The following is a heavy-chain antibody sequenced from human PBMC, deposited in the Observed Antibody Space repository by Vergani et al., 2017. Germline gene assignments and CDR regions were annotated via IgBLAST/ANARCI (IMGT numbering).Heavy chain of an antibody. J-gene: IGHJ5*02. V-gene: IGHV3-72*01. CDR3: ATLPLQTRQQVTS. D-gene: IGHD6-13*01. CDR1: GESFSGQY. CDR2: SRNKARSYTT. Sequence: VHLQQWGTGLLKPSETLSLTCEVQGESFSGQYWSWIRQPPGKGLEWVGRSRNKARSYTTEYSASVKGRFTISRDDSRNSLYLQMNSLKTEDTAVYYCATLPLQTRQQVTSWGQETLVTVSS.